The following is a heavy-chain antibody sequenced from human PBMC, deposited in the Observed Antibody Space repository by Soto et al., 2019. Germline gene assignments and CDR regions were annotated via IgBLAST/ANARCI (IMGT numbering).Heavy chain of an antibody. CDR2: IYYSGST. V-gene: IGHV4-59*01. Sequence: SETLSLTCTVSGGSISSYYWSWIRQPPGKGLEWIGYIYYSGSTNYNPSLKSRVTISVDTSKNQFSLKLSSVTAADTAVYYCARHSSGWYYYYGMDVWGQGTTVTVSS. CDR1: GGSISSYY. CDR3: ARHSSGWYYYYGMDV. D-gene: IGHD6-19*01. J-gene: IGHJ6*02.